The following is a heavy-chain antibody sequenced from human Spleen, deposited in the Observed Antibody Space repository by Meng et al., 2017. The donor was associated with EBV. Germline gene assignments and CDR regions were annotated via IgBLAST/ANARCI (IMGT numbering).Heavy chain of an antibody. Sequence: VQLQQWGAGLLKPSETLSRTCAVYGGSFSGYFWSWIRQPPGKGLEWIGEINHSGSTSYNPSLKSRVTISEDTSKNQFSLKLSSVTAADTAIYYCAKGKIVARSPWFDPWGQGTLVTVSS. D-gene: IGHD6-6*01. J-gene: IGHJ5*02. CDR3: AKGKIVARSPWFDP. V-gene: IGHV4-34*01. CDR2: INHSGST. CDR1: GGSFSGYF.